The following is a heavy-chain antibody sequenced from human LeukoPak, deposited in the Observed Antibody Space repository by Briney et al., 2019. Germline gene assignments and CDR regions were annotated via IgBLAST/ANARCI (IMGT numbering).Heavy chain of an antibody. CDR1: GGTFSSYA. V-gene: IGHV1-69*13. CDR3: ARGSFTYYYDSSGYYYGVPFDY. D-gene: IGHD3-22*01. Sequence: SVKVSCKASGGTFSSYAISWVRRAPGQGLEWMGGIIPIFGTANYAQKFQGRVTITADESTSTAYMELSSLRSEDTAVYYCARGSFTYYYDSSGYYYGVPFDYWGQGTLVTVSS. CDR2: IIPIFGTA. J-gene: IGHJ4*02.